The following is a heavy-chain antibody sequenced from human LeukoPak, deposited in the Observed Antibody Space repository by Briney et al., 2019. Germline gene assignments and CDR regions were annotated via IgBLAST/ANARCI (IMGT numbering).Heavy chain of an antibody. CDR2: INHSGST. Sequence: SETLSLTCAVYGGSFSGYYWSWIRQPPGKGLEWIGEINHSGSTNYNPSLKSRVTISVDTSKNQFSLKLSSVTAADTAAYYCARGVGYCSSTSCPGPYYYYYYGMDVWGQGTTVTVSS. J-gene: IGHJ6*02. CDR1: GGSFSGYY. CDR3: ARGVGYCSSTSCPGPYYYYYYGMDV. D-gene: IGHD2-2*03. V-gene: IGHV4-34*01.